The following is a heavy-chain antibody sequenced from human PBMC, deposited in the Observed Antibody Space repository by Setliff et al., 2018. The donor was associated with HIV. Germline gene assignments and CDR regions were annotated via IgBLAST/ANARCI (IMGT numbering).Heavy chain of an antibody. D-gene: IGHD2-15*01. J-gene: IGHJ4*02. Sequence: ASVKVSCKASGYTFTGYYIHWVRQAPGQGLEWMGRINPNSGGTNYAQKFQDRVTMTRDTSISTAYMELSRLRSDDTALYYCARDLIRITPHGDLPFWGQGTLVTVSS. CDR2: INPNSGGT. V-gene: IGHV1-2*06. CDR3: ARDLIRITPHGDLPF. CDR1: GYTFTGYY.